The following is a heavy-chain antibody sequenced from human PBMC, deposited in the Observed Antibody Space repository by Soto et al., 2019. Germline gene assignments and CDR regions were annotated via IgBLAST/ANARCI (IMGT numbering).Heavy chain of an antibody. CDR3: ARGRTVSSFGPLLV. J-gene: IGHJ1*01. V-gene: IGHV1-18*01. CDR1: GYTFFDYG. D-gene: IGHD1-1*01. Sequence: QIQLVQSGAEVKKPGASVKVSCKASGYTFFDYGVCWARQAPGQGLEWMGWVSPKSGNTDYARKVQGRVTMTTDISTSTASMELRGLISADTGVYYCARGRTVSSFGPLLVWGQGTLVSVSS. CDR2: VSPKSGNT.